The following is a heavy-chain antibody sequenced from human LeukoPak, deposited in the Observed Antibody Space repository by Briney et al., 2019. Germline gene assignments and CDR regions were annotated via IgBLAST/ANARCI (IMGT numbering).Heavy chain of an antibody. CDR2: ISGSGGST. CDR3: AKTSQYYYGSGSNWFDP. CDR1: GFTFSSYA. J-gene: IGHJ5*02. Sequence: PGGSLRLSCAASGFTFSSYAMSWVRQAPGKGLEWVSAISGSGGSTYYADSVKGRFTISRDNSKNTLYLQMNSLRAEDTAVYYCAKTSQYYYGSGSNWFDPWGQGTLVTVSS. V-gene: IGHV3-23*01. D-gene: IGHD3-10*01.